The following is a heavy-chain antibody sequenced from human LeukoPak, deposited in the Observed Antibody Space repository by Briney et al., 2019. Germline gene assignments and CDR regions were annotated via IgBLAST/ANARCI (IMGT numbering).Heavy chain of an antibody. V-gene: IGHV3-21*01. J-gene: IGHJ5*02. CDR1: GFTVSSSY. D-gene: IGHD3-9*01. CDR2: ISSSSSYI. Sequence: PGGSLRLSCAASGFTVSSSYISWVRQAPGKGLEWVSSISSSSSYIYYADSVKGRFTISRDNAKNSLYLQMNSLRAEDTAVYYCARGLRYFDWLSTDNWFDPWGQGTLVTVSS. CDR3: ARGLRYFDWLSTDNWFDP.